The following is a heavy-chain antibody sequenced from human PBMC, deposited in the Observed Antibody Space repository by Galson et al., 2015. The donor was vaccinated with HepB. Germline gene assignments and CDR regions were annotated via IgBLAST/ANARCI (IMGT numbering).Heavy chain of an antibody. CDR2: IYPGDSDT. CDR1: GYSFTSYW. J-gene: IGHJ4*02. V-gene: IGHV5-51*01. D-gene: IGHD2-2*02. Sequence: QSGAEVKKPGESLKISCKGSGYSFTSYWIGWVRQMPGKGLEWMGIIYPGDSDTRYSPSFQGQVTISADKSISTAYLQWSSLKASDTAMYYCARGCCSSTSCYTGFDYWGQGTLVTVSS. CDR3: ARGCCSSTSCYTGFDY.